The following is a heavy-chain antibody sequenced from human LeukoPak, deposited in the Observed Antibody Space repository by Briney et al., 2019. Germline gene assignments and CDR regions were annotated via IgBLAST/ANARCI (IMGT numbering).Heavy chain of an antibody. D-gene: IGHD2-2*01. CDR3: ARRQCTSSSCYLDY. CDR1: GFTFNIFA. CDR2: VSADGGST. J-gene: IGHJ4*02. Sequence: PGGSLRLSCAASGFTFNIFAINWVRQAPGKGLEYVSAVSADGGSTYYANSVKGRFTTSRGNSKNMLYLQMGSLRGDDMAVYYCARRQCTSSSCYLDYWGQGTLVTVSS. V-gene: IGHV3-64*01.